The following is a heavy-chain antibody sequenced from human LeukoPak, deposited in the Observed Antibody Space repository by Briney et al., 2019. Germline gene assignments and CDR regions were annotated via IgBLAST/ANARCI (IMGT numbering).Heavy chain of an antibody. Sequence: SETLSLTCTVSGGSISSSSYYWGWIRQPRGKGLEWIGSIYYSGSTYYNPSLKSRVTISVDTSKNQFSLKLSSVTAADTAVYYCARTDYDFWSGYQKPYYFDYWGQGTLVTVSS. CDR1: GGSISSSSYY. CDR2: IYYSGST. J-gene: IGHJ4*02. D-gene: IGHD3-3*01. V-gene: IGHV4-39*01. CDR3: ARTDYDFWSGYQKPYYFDY.